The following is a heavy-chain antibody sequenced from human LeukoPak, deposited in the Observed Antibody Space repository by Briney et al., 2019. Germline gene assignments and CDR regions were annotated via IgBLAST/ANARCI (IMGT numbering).Heavy chain of an antibody. CDR2: ISYDGSNK. Sequence: GGSLRLSCAASGFTFTTYAMHWVRQAPGKGLEWVAVISYDGSNKYYADSVKGRFTISRDNSKNTLYLQMNSLRAEDTAVYYCARTATITRAHDYWGQGTLVTVSS. J-gene: IGHJ4*02. CDR3: ARTATITRAHDY. D-gene: IGHD5-12*01. CDR1: GFTFTTYA. V-gene: IGHV3-30*04.